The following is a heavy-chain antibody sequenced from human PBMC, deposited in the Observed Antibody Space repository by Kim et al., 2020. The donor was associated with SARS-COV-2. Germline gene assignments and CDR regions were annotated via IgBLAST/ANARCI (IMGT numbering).Heavy chain of an antibody. V-gene: IGHV3-23*01. D-gene: IGHD3-9*01. CDR3: AKVGSYYDILTGYLVGNYFDY. J-gene: IGHJ4*02. CDR2: ISGSGGST. Sequence: GGSLRLSCAASGFTFSSYAMSWVRQAPGKGLEWVSAISGSGGSTYYADSVKGRFTISRDNSKNTLYLQMNSLRAEDTAVYYCAKVGSYYDILTGYLVGNYFDYWGQGTLVTVSS. CDR1: GFTFSSYA.